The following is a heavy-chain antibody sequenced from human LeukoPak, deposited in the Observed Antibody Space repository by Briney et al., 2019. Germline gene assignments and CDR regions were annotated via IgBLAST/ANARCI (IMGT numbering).Heavy chain of an antibody. CDR3: ARVPAADYYYYYHVDV. V-gene: IGHV3-7*01. CDR2: IKQDGGEK. J-gene: IGHJ6*03. D-gene: IGHD2-2*01. CDR1: GFTFGSYW. Sequence: GGSLGLSCAASGFTFGSYWMSWVRQTPGKGLEWVANIKQDGGEKYYVDSVKGRFTISRENAENSLFLQMNSLRAEDTAVYYCARVPAADYYYYYHVDVWGKGTTVTVS.